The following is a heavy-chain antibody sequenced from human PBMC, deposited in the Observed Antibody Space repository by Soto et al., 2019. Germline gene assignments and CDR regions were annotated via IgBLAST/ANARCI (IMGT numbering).Heavy chain of an antibody. V-gene: IGHV4-59*01. CDR1: GGSMSNNY. CDR2: VFYTGST. J-gene: IGHJ4*02. D-gene: IGHD4-17*01. CDR3: ARSLTVTRFDQ. Sequence: QVHLQESGPGLVKPSETLSLFCNVSGGSMSNNYWTWIRQAPGKGLEWIGYVFYTGSTNYNPSLKSRVSISVDTSKKYLSLRLNSVTAADTSVYYCARSLTVTRFDQWGQGTRVTVS.